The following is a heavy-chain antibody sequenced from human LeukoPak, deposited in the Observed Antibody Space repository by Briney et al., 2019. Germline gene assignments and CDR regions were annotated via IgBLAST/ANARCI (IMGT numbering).Heavy chain of an antibody. V-gene: IGHV3-30-3*01. J-gene: IGHJ4*02. CDR3: ARGDVDYYDSSGYLALIDY. CDR1: GFTFSSYA. CDR2: ISYDGSNK. D-gene: IGHD3-22*01. Sequence: PGGSLRLSCAASGFTFSSYAIHWVRQAPGKGLEWVAVISYDGSNKYYADSVKGRFTISRDNSKNTLYLQMNSLRAEDTAVYYCARGDVDYYDSSGYLALIDYWGQGTLVTVSS.